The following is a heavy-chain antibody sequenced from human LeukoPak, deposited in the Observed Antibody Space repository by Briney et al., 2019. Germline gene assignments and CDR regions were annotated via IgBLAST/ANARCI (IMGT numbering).Heavy chain of an antibody. CDR1: GGSFSGYY. V-gene: IGHV4-59*01. Sequence: SETLSLTCAVYGGSFSGYYWSWIRQPPGPGLEWIGYIFYSGSTNYNPSLKSRVTISVDTSKNQFSLKLSSVTAADTAVYYCARADLYSSGNFDYWGQGTLVTVSS. CDR2: IFYSGST. D-gene: IGHD6-19*01. CDR3: ARADLYSSGNFDY. J-gene: IGHJ4*02.